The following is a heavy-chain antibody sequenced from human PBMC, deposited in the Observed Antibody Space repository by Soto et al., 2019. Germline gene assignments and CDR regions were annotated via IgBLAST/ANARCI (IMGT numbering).Heavy chain of an antibody. CDR3: ARDGSDYGGNRWYFDY. D-gene: IGHD4-17*01. V-gene: IGHV3-30-3*01. J-gene: IGHJ4*02. CDR2: ISYDGSNK. Sequence: RLSCAASGFTFSSYAMHWVRQAPGKGLEWVAVISYDGSNKYYADSVKGRFTISRDNSKNTLYLQMNSLRAEDTAVYYCARDGSDYGGNRWYFDYWGQGTLVTVSS. CDR1: GFTFSSYA.